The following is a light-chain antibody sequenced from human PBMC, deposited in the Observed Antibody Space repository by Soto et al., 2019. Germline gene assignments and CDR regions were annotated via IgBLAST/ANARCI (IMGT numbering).Light chain of an antibody. Sequence: EIVLTQSPGTLSLSPGERATLSCRASQSVSSSYLAWYQQKPGQAPRLLIYGASSRATDIPDRFSGSGSGTDFTLTISRLEPEDFAVYYCQQYGSSPRFTFGPGTKVDI. V-gene: IGKV3-20*01. CDR3: QQYGSSPRFT. J-gene: IGKJ3*01. CDR2: GAS. CDR1: QSVSSSY.